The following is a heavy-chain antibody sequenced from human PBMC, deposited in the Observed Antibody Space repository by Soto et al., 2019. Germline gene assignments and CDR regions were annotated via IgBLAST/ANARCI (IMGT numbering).Heavy chain of an antibody. Sequence: EAQLLESGGGLARPGGSLRLSCVASGFIFSDYAMTWIRQAPGKGLEWVATISAAGGTIEYRESFKGSCTISRDNSKKLGYLTRTGMSADDTAVYYWANVAGGLGHFAPWGSGTLVTAPS. CDR2: ISAAGGTI. J-gene: IGHJ2*01. V-gene: IGHV3-23*01. D-gene: IGHD3-16*01. CDR1: GFIFSDYA. CDR3: ANVAGGLGHFAP.